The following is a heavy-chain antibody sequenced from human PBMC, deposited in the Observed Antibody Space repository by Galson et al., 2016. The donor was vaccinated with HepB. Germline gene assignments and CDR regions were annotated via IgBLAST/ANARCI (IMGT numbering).Heavy chain of an antibody. J-gene: IGHJ4*02. D-gene: IGHD1-1*01. CDR3: TRNLRNDDF. CDR2: IATYNGNT. CDR1: GYIFTNYD. V-gene: IGHV1-18*01. Sequence: SVKDSCKASGYIFTNYDITWVRQAPGQGLEYVGWIATYNGNTDYSQKVQGRVTLTSDTYTSTVYMELSGLTFDDTAVYFCTRNLRNDDFWGQGTLVIVSS.